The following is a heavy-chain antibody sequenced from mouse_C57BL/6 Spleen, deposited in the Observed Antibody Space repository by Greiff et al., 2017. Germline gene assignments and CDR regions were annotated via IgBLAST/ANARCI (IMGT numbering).Heavy chain of an antibody. V-gene: IGHV1-53*01. CDR1: GYTFTSYW. CDR2: INPSNGGT. CDR3: ARGGAFYDGYYAWYFDV. Sequence: QVQLQQPGTELVKPGASVKLSCKASGYTFTSYWMHWVKQRPGQGLEWIGNINPSNGGTNYNEKFKSKATLTVAKSSSTAYMQLSSLTSEDSAVYYCARGGAFYDGYYAWYFDVWGTGTTVTVSS. D-gene: IGHD2-3*01. J-gene: IGHJ1*03.